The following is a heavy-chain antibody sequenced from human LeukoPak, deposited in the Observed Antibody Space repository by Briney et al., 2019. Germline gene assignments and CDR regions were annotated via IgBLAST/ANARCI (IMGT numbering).Heavy chain of an antibody. CDR3: ARGGSSLIYFDY. CDR2: ISSNGGST. V-gene: IGHV3-64*01. J-gene: IGHJ4*02. CDR1: GFTFSTYA. Sequence: GGSLRLSCAASGFTFSTYAMHWVRQAPGKGLEYVSAISSNGGSTYYANSVKGRFSISRDNSKNTLYLQLGSLRAEDMAVYYCARGGSSLIYFDYWGQGTLVTVSS. D-gene: IGHD6-13*01.